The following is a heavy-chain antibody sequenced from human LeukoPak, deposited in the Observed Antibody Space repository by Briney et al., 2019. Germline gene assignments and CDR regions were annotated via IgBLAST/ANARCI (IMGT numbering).Heavy chain of an antibody. CDR1: GYTFTSYG. CDR3: ARDPGRSLQTVPYYFDY. CDR2: ISAYNRNT. D-gene: IGHD4-11*01. J-gene: IGHJ4*02. Sequence: RASVKVSCKASGYTFTSYGISWVRQAPGQGLEWMGWISAYNRNTNYAQKLQGRVTMTTDTSTSTAYMELRSLRSDDTAVYYCARDPGRSLQTVPYYFDYWGQGTLVTVSS. V-gene: IGHV1-18*01.